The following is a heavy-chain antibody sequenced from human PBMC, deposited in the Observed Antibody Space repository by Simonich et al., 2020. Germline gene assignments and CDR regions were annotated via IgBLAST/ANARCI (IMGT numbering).Heavy chain of an antibody. CDR2: ISSSSRTI. Sequence: EVQLVESGGGLVQPGGSLRLSCAASGFTFSRYSMNWVRQAPGKGLEWVSYISSSSRTIYYADSVKGRFTISRDNANNSLYLQMNSLRAEDTAVYYCARDSSYYAFDIWGQGTMVTVSS. CDR3: ARDSSYYAFDI. CDR1: GFTFSRYS. D-gene: IGHD5-12*01. V-gene: IGHV3-48*01. J-gene: IGHJ3*02.